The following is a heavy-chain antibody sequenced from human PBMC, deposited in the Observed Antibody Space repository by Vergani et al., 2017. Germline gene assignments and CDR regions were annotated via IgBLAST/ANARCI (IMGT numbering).Heavy chain of an antibody. V-gene: IGHV5-51*01. CDR1: EYSFGNYW. CDR2: IYPADSDT. Sequence: EVELVQSGPEMRKPGASLKISCKGSEYSFGNYWIGWVRQMPGMGLEWMGIIYPADSDTRYSPSFQLQVTISADKSISPAFLQWDSLKASDTALYYCARHTTYTDSWGQGTLVTVSS. CDR3: ARHTTYTDS. J-gene: IGHJ4*02. D-gene: IGHD1-1*01.